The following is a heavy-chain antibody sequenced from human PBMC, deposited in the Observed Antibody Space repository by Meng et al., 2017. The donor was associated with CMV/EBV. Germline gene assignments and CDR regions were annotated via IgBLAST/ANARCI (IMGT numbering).Heavy chain of an antibody. V-gene: IGHV1-46*01. Sequence: ASVKVSCKASGYTFTSYYMHWVRQAPGQGLEWMGIINPSGGSTSYAQKFQGRVTMTRDTSTSTVYMELSSLRSEDTAVYYCARGFGYYSPRSYNWFDPWGQGTLVTSPQ. D-gene: IGHD3-22*01. CDR3: ARGFGYYSPRSYNWFDP. CDR1: GYTFTSYY. CDR2: INPSGGST. J-gene: IGHJ5*02.